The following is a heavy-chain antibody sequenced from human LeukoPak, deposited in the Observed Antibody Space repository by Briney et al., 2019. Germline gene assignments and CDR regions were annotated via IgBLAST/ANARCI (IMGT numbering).Heavy chain of an antibody. D-gene: IGHD5-12*01. J-gene: IGHJ4*02. CDR1: WFIVSSNY. V-gene: IGHV3-53*01. Sequence: GGSLRLSCAASWFIVSSNYMTWVRQAPGKGLECVSLIYSGGSTYYADSVKGRFTISRDNAKDSLYLQMNSLRAEDTAVYYCARDPGSGYEEHFDYWGQGTLVTVSS. CDR3: ARDPGSGYEEHFDY. CDR2: IYSGGST.